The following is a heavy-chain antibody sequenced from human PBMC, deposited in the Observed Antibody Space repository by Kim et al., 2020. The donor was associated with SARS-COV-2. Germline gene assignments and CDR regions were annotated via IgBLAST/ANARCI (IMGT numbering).Heavy chain of an antibody. J-gene: IGHJ4*02. V-gene: IGHV4-61*03. Sequence: SETLSLTCTVSGYSVSRGSSSWNWMRQPPGKGLEWVGNIYYNGGTYHNPSLMNRVTVSLDTSKNTFSLKLTSATAADTATYFCTMDLGVWGRGTLVTVSS. D-gene: IGHD2-2*03. CDR2: IYYNGGT. CDR3: TMDLGV. CDR1: GYSVSRGSSS.